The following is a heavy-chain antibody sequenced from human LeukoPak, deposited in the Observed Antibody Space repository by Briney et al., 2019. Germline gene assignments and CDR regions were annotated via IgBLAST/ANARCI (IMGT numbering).Heavy chain of an antibody. CDR3: ARDRDPGYNDSSGYRRVNAFDI. D-gene: IGHD3-22*01. V-gene: IGHV3-48*03. CDR1: GFTFSSYE. J-gene: IGHJ3*02. Sequence: GGSLRLSCAASGFTFSSYEMNWVRQAPGKGLEWVSYISTSGSTKYYADSVKGRFTISRDNAKNSLYLQMNSLRAEDTAVYYCARDRDPGYNDSSGYRRVNAFDIWGQGTMVTVSS. CDR2: ISTSGSTK.